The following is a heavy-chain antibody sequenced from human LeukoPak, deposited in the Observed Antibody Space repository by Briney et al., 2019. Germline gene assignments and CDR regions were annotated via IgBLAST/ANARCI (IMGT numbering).Heavy chain of an antibody. CDR1: GYTFTGYY. D-gene: IGHD1-26*01. CDR3: AREKVDKYYYYGMDV. CDR2: INPNSGGT. V-gene: IGHV1-2*04. J-gene: IGHJ6*02. Sequence: ASVKVSCKASGYTFTGYYMHWVRQAPGQGLEWMGWINPNSGGTNYAQKFQGWVTMTRDTSISTAYMELSRLRSDDTAVYYCAREKVDKYYYYGMDVWGQGTTVTVSS.